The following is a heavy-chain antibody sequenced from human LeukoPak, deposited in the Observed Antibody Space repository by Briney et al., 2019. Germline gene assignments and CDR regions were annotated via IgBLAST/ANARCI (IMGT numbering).Heavy chain of an antibody. CDR3: TRDPLRYLRVGHYDY. D-gene: IGHD3-9*01. CDR2: IDYDSSHI. J-gene: IGHJ4*02. V-gene: IGHV3-21*01. CDR1: GFTFSTSA. Sequence: KAGGSLTLSCAASGFTFSTSAMNWVRQVPGKGLEWVSSIDYDSSHIYYAASVRGRFNISRDNARDSVYLQMDSLRVEDTAVYYCTRDPLRYLRVGHYDYWGQGTLVAVSS.